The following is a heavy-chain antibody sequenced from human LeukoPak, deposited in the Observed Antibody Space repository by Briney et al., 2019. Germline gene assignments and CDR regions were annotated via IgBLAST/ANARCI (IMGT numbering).Heavy chain of an antibody. Sequence: SGTLSLTCAVYGGSFSGYYWSWIRQPPGKGLEWIGEINHSGSTNYNPSLKSRVTISVDTSKNQFSLKLSSVTAADTAVYYCARHPRYYYDSSGDYWGQGTLVTVSS. J-gene: IGHJ4*02. CDR3: ARHPRYYYDSSGDY. D-gene: IGHD3-22*01. CDR2: INHSGST. CDR1: GGSFSGYY. V-gene: IGHV4-34*01.